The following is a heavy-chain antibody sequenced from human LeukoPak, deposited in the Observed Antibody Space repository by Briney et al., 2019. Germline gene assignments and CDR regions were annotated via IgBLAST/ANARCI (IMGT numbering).Heavy chain of an antibody. Sequence: PGGSLRLSCAASGFTFSSYWMHWVRQAPGKGLVWVSRINTDGSSTSYADSVKGRFTISRDNAKNTLYLQMNSLRAEDTAVYYCATRSCSISACRASSYHCMDFWGKGTTVTVSS. CDR1: GFTFSSYW. CDR2: INTDGSST. CDR3: ATRSCSISACRASSYHCMDF. J-gene: IGHJ6*03. D-gene: IGHD2-2*01. V-gene: IGHV3-74*01.